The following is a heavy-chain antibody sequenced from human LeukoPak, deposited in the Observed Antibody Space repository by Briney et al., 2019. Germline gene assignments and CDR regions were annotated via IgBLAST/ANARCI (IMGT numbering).Heavy chain of an antibody. CDR1: GSTFSDHY. CDR3: TRVGDCSNNRCYGAVDY. D-gene: IGHD2-2*01. J-gene: IGHJ4*02. CDR2: SRNKANSYTT. V-gene: IGHV3-72*01. Sequence: GGSLRLSCAASGSTFSDHYMDWVPQAPGKGLEWVGRSRNKANSYTTEYAASVKGRFTISRDVSKNSLYLQMNSLKTEDTAMYYCTRVGDCSNNRCYGAVDYWGQGTLVTVSS.